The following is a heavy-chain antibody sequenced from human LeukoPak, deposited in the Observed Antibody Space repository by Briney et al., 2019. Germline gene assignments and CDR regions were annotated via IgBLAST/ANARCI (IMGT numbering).Heavy chain of an antibody. CDR3: ARDRDIVVVPAAGWFDP. Sequence: SSETLSLTCGVSGGSISGYHWSWIRQTPGKGLEWIGYIYYSGSTNYNPSLKSRVTMSVDTSKNQFSLKLSSVTAADTAVYYCARDRDIVVVPAAGWFDPWGQGTLVTVSS. J-gene: IGHJ5*02. CDR1: GGSISGYH. CDR2: IYYSGST. D-gene: IGHD2-2*01. V-gene: IGHV4-59*12.